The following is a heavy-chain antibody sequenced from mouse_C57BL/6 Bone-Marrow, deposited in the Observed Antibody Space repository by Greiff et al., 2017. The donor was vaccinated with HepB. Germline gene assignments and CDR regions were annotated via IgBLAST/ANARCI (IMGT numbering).Heavy chain of an antibody. V-gene: IGHV1-55*01. Sequence: VQLQQPGAELVKPGASVKMSCKASGYTFTSYWITWVKQRPGQGLEWIGDIYPGSGSTNYNEKFKSKATLTVDTSSSTAYMQLSSLTSEDSAVYYCARWEYLLMGGYFDVWGTGTTVTVSS. CDR1: GYTFTSYW. J-gene: IGHJ1*03. CDR3: ARWEYLLMGGYFDV. D-gene: IGHD5-1*01. CDR2: IYPGSGST.